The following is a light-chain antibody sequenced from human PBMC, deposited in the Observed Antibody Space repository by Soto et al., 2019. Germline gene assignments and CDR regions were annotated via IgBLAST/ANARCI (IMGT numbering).Light chain of an antibody. CDR1: SSDVGAYDY. V-gene: IGLV2-14*01. CDR2: VVS. J-gene: IGLJ1*01. Sequence: QSALTQPASVSGSPGQSITISCTGTSSDVGAYDYVSWYQQHPDKAPKLIIYVVSNRPSGVSNRFSGSKSGNTASLTISGLQAEDEADYYCSLYTSSDTPYVFGTGTKVTVI. CDR3: SLYTSSDTPYV.